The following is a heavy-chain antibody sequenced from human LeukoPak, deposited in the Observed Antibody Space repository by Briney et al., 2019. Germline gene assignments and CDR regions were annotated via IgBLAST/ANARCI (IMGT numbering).Heavy chain of an antibody. D-gene: IGHD1-1*01. J-gene: IGHJ4*02. V-gene: IGHV4-39*07. CDR1: GGSISSSSYY. Sequence: PSQTLSLTCTASGGSISSSSYYWGWIRQPPGKGLEWIGEIDHSGSTSYNPSLKSRVIISVDTSKKQFSLRLSSVTAADTAVYFCASPIALQPTGWGQGTLVTVSS. CDR2: IDHSGST. CDR3: ASPIALQPTG.